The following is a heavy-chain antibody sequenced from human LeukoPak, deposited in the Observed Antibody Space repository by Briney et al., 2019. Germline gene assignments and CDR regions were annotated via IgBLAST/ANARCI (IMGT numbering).Heavy chain of an antibody. CDR3: AKRGPIYSSTPGNYFDY. Sequence: GGSLRLSCTASGFAFSIYAISWVRQAPGKGLEWVSTISGSDDGTYYADSVRGRFTISRDNSKNTLYLQMKALRDEDTATYYCAKRGPIYSSTPGNYFDYWGQGTLVTVSS. J-gene: IGHJ4*02. CDR1: GFAFSIYA. CDR2: ISGSDDGT. D-gene: IGHD3-10*01. V-gene: IGHV3-23*01.